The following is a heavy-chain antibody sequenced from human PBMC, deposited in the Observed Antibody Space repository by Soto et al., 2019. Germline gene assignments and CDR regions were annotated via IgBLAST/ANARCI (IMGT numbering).Heavy chain of an antibody. CDR1: GGSISSGGYY. CDR2: IYYSGST. CDR3: ARREVVVKDAFDI. V-gene: IGHV4-31*03. J-gene: IGHJ3*02. Sequence: QVQLQESGPGLVKPSQTLSLTCTVSGGSISSGGYYWSWIRQHPGKGLEWIGYIYYSGSTYYNPSPKSRVTLSVDTSNNQFALKLSSVTAAVTAGYYCARREVVVKDAFDIWGQGTMGTVSS. D-gene: IGHD3-22*01.